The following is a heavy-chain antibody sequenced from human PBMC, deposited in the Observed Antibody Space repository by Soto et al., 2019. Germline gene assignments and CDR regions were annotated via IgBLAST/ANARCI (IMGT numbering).Heavy chain of an antibody. J-gene: IGHJ4*02. D-gene: IGHD2-8*01. CDR2: ISAYNGNT. V-gene: IGHV1-18*01. Sequence: MGWISAYNGNTNYAQKLQGRVTMTTDTSTSTAYMELRSLRSDDTAVYYCARDPSLGYCTNGVCPHFDYWGQGTLVTVSS. CDR3: ARDPSLGYCTNGVCPHFDY.